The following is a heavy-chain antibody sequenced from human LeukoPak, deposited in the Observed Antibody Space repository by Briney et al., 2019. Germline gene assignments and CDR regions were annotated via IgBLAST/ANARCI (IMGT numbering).Heavy chain of an antibody. CDR2: INPNSGGT. Sequence: ASVKVSCKASGYTFTGYYMHWERQAPGQGLEWMGWINPNSGGTNYAQKFQGRVTMTRDTSISTAYMELSRLRSDDTAVYYCAREMECSGGSCYPSNDYWGQGTLVTVSS. CDR1: GYTFTGYY. D-gene: IGHD2-15*01. V-gene: IGHV1-2*02. CDR3: AREMECSGGSCYPSNDY. J-gene: IGHJ4*02.